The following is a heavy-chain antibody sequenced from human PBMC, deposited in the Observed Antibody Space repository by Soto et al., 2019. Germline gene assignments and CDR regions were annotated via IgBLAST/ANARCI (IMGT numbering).Heavy chain of an antibody. D-gene: IGHD1-7*01. Sequence: EVQLVESGGGLVQPGGSLRLSCAASGFTFSSYEMIWVRQAPGKGLESISYVDTSGSPIYYADSVKGRFTISRDNAKKSLFLQMNSLRAEDTAVYYCAGSKWNYGSYSWGQGTLVTVAS. CDR3: AGSKWNYGSYS. CDR1: GFTFSSYE. CDR2: VDTSGSPI. J-gene: IGHJ4*02. V-gene: IGHV3-48*03.